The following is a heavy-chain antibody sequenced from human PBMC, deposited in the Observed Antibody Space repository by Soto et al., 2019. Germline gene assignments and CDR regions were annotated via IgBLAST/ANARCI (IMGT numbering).Heavy chain of an antibody. CDR2: IIPIFGTA. CDR3: AFFGSGSSSSHFDY. V-gene: IGHV1-69*01. J-gene: IGHJ4*02. D-gene: IGHD6-6*01. CDR1: GGTFSSYA. Sequence: QVQLVQSGAEVKKPGSSVKVSCKASGGTFSSYAISWVRQAPGQGLEWMGGIIPIFGTANYAQKFQDRVTITADESTSTPYMELSSLRSEDSAVYYCAFFGSGSSSSHFDYWGQGNLVTVSS.